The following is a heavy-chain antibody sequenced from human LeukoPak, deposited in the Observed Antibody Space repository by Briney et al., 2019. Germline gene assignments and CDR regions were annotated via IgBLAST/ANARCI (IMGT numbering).Heavy chain of an antibody. Sequence: GGSLRLSCAASEFTFSTYSMKWVRQAPGKGLEWVSYISDSGAMYYADSVRGRFTISRENAQNSLFLQMNSLRAEDTAVYYCARGPSGYPLFRYWGQGTLVTVSS. CDR2: ISDSGAM. CDR3: ARGPSGYPLFRY. J-gene: IGHJ4*02. V-gene: IGHV3-48*01. CDR1: EFTFSTYS. D-gene: IGHD3-22*01.